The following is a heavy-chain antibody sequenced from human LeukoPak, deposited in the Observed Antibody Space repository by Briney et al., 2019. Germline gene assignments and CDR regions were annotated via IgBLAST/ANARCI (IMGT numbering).Heavy chain of an antibody. Sequence: PGGSLRPSCAASGFTFSSYAMSWVRQAPGKGLEWVSAISGSGGSTYYADSVKGRFTISRDNSKNTLYLQMNSLRAEDTAVYYCAKDPPLYCGGDCYTDAFDIWGQGTMVTVSS. CDR1: GFTFSSYA. CDR3: AKDPPLYCGGDCYTDAFDI. D-gene: IGHD2-21*02. J-gene: IGHJ3*02. CDR2: ISGSGGST. V-gene: IGHV3-23*01.